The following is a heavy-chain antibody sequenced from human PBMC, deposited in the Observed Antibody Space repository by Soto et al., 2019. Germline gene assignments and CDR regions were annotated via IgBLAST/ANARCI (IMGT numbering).Heavy chain of an antibody. D-gene: IGHD6-19*01. V-gene: IGHV3-21*01. Sequence: EVQLVESGGGLVKPGGSLRLSFAAPGFTFSSYSMNWVRQAPGKGLEWVSSISSSSSYIYYADSVKGRFTISRDNAKNSLYLQMNSLRAEDTAVYYCAAGPYSSGWSHWGQGTLVTVSS. CDR1: GFTFSSYS. J-gene: IGHJ4*02. CDR2: ISSSSSYI. CDR3: AAGPYSSGWSH.